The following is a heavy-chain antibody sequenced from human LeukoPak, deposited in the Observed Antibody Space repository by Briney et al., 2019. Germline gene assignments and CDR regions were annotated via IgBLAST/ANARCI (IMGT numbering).Heavy chain of an antibody. CDR3: AKDERGYYDSSGFVGASDY. V-gene: IGHV3-30*02. D-gene: IGHD3-22*01. Sequence: PGGSLRLSCAASEFSFNRYAMHWVRHAPGEGLEWVAFIWSDGSKYYCAYSGKGRFTVSRDNSKNTLYLQMNSRRAEDTAGYYCAKDERGYYDSSGFVGASDYWGQGSLVSVSS. CDR2: IWSDGSKY. J-gene: IGHJ4*02. CDR1: EFSFNRYA.